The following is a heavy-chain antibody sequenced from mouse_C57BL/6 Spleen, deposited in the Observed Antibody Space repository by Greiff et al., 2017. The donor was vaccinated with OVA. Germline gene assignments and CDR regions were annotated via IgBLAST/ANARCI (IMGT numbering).Heavy chain of an antibody. V-gene: IGHV3-1*01. Sequence: DVQLQESGPGMVKPSQSLSLTCTVTGYSITSGYDWHWIRHFPGNKLEWMGYISYSGSTNYNPSLKSRISITHDTSKNHFFLKLNSVTTEDTATYYCARGRVPGYFDYWGQGTTLTVSS. CDR1: GYSITSGYD. D-gene: IGHD3-3*01. CDR2: ISYSGST. CDR3: ARGRVPGYFDY. J-gene: IGHJ2*01.